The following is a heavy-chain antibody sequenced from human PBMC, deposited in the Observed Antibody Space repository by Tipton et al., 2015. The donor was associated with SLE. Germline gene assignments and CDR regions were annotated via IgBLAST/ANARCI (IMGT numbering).Heavy chain of an antibody. CDR3: ARATDWNLSPDV. J-gene: IGHJ6*04. CDR2: IYYSGNT. D-gene: IGHD1-7*01. Sequence: LRLSCTVSGGSISSGGYYWTWIRQLPGKDLEWIGYIYYSGNTYYNPSLGSRLTISVDTSKDQFSLRLTSVTAADTAVYYCARATDWNLSPDVWGKGTTVTVSS. V-gene: IGHV4-31*03. CDR1: GGSISSGGYY.